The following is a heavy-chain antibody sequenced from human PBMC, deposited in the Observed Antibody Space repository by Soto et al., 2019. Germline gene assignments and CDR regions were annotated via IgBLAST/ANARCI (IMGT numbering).Heavy chain of an antibody. V-gene: IGHV3-13*01. Sequence: DVQLVESGGGLLQPGGSLRLPCAAFGLTFSAFDMHWVRQTTGKGLEWVAAIGTQHDTYYPDSVKGRFTISRENAKNSLYLQMNSLRAGDTAVYYCARQASYWHGGGGWFDPWGQGTLVTVSS. J-gene: IGHJ5*02. CDR2: IGTQHDT. D-gene: IGHD2-8*02. CDR1: GLTFSAFD. CDR3: ARQASYWHGGGGWFDP.